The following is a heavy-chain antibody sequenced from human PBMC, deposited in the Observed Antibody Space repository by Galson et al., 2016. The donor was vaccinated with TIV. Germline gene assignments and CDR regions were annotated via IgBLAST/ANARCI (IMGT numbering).Heavy chain of an antibody. CDR1: GFTFSSSA. V-gene: IGHV3-23*01. CDR2: ISAGGGRT. J-gene: IGHJ4*02. Sequence: SLRLSCAASGFTFSSSAMTWVRQAPGKGLEWVSRISAGGGRTDYADSAKGRFTISRDNPKNTLYLQMSSLRADDTAVYFCAKMDSSGFDYVRRFDFWGQGTLATVSS. CDR3: AKMDSSGFDYVRRFDF. D-gene: IGHD3-22*01.